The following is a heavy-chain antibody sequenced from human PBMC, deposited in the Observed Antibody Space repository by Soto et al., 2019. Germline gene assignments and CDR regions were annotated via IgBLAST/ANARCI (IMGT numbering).Heavy chain of an antibody. J-gene: IGHJ5*02. CDR3: ATSNWFDP. CDR2: IYYSGST. Sequence: QLQLQESGPGLVKPSETLSLTCTVSGGSISSRGYYWGWIRQPPGKGLEWIGTIYYSGSTYYNPSLKSRVTISVDPSKTQFSLKLSSVTAADTAVYYCATSNWFDPWGQGTLVTVSS. V-gene: IGHV4-39*01. CDR1: GGSISSRGYY.